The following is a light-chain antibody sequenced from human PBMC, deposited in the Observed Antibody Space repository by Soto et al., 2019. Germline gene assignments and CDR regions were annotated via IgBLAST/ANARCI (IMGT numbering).Light chain of an antibody. V-gene: IGLV1-44*01. CDR2: SYN. CDR1: SSNIGSNN. Sequence: QSVLTQPPAASATPGQRVTISCFGSSSNIGSNNVNWYQHLTGTAPKLLIHSYNQRPSGVPDRFSASKSGTSASLAISGLQSEDEADYYCATWDDSLDGWVFGGGTKLTVL. CDR3: ATWDDSLDGWV. J-gene: IGLJ3*02.